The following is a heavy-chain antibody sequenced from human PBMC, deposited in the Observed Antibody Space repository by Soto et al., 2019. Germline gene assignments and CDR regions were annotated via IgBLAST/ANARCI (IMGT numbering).Heavy chain of an antibody. D-gene: IGHD1-7*01. CDR3: AKDPGYPWYNWNYAPSPFYGMDV. Sequence: VQLLESGGGLVQPGGSLRLSCAASGFTFSSYGMHWVRQAPGKGLEWVAVISDDGSNKYYADSVKGRFTISRDNSKNTVYLQMNSLRAEDTAVYYCAKDPGYPWYNWNYAPSPFYGMDVWGQGTTVTVSS. CDR2: ISDDGSNK. V-gene: IGHV3-30*18. J-gene: IGHJ6*02. CDR1: GFTFSSYG.